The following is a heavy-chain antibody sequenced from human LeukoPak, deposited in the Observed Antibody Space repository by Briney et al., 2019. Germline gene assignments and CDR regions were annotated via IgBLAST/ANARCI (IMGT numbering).Heavy chain of an antibody. D-gene: IGHD3-10*01. Sequence: GGSLGLSCAASGFTFSRYWMSWVRQAPGKGLEWVVNIKQDGSEKYYVDSVNGRFTISRANAKNSVHLQMNSLRAEDTAVYYCARRAYTTGSPFDYWGQGTLVTVSS. CDR1: GFTFSRYW. CDR3: ARRAYTTGSPFDY. J-gene: IGHJ4*02. CDR2: IKQDGSEK. V-gene: IGHV3-7*01.